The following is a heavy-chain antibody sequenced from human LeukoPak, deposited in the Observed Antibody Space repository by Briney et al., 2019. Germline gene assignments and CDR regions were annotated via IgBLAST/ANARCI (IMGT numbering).Heavy chain of an antibody. CDR2: ISYDGSNK. Sequence: GGSLRLSCAASGFTFSSYAIHWVRQAPGKGLEWVAVISYDGSNKYYADSVKGRFTISRDNSKNTVYLQMNSLRAEDTAVYYCAREEDGVVGATDYWGQGTLVTVSS. CDR3: AREEDGVVGATDY. V-gene: IGHV3-30*04. J-gene: IGHJ4*02. CDR1: GFTFSSYA. D-gene: IGHD1-26*01.